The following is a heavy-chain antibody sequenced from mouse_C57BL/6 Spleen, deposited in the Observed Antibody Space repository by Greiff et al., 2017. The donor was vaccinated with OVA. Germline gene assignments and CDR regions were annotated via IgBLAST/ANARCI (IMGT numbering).Heavy chain of an antibody. J-gene: IGHJ4*01. Sequence: EVKLMESGGGLVKPGGSLKLSCAASGFTFSDYGMHWVRQAPEKGLEWVAYISSGSSTIYYADTVKGRFTISRDNAKNTLFLQMTSLRSEDTAMYYCARGNYGSAMDYWGQGTSVTVSS. CDR3: ARGNYGSAMDY. CDR1: GFTFSDYG. D-gene: IGHD2-1*01. CDR2: ISSGSSTI. V-gene: IGHV5-17*01.